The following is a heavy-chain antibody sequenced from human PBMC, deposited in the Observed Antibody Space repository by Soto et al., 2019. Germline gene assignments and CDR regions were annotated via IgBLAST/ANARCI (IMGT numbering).Heavy chain of an antibody. J-gene: IGHJ4*02. V-gene: IGHV3-7*03. Sequence: GGSLRLSCAASGFAFSTYWMSWVRQAPGQGLEWVATMNPDGSQEYYVDSVKGRFTVSRDNAKKSLYLQMNSLRDEDTAVYYCARGLRSVLDYWGQGTLVTVSS. D-gene: IGHD6-6*01. CDR3: ARGLRSVLDY. CDR2: MNPDGSQE. CDR1: GFAFSTYW.